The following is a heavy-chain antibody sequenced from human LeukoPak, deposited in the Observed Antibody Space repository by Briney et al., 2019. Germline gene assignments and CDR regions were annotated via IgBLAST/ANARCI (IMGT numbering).Heavy chain of an antibody. CDR3: ARDGVVAINWFDP. CDR2: IYYSGST. Sequence: SETLSLTCTVSGGSISNSNYYWGWIRQPPGKGLEWIGNIYYSGSTYYNPSLRSRVTISVDTSKNQFSLKLSSVTAADTAVYYCARDGVVAINWFDPWGQGTLVTVSS. J-gene: IGHJ5*02. D-gene: IGHD3-22*01. CDR1: GGSISNSNYY. V-gene: IGHV4-39*02.